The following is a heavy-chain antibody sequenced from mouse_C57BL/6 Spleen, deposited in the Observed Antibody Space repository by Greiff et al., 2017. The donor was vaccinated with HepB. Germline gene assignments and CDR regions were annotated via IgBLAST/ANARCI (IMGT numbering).Heavy chain of an antibody. Sequence: EVKLVESGGGLVKPGGSLKLSCAASGFTFSSYAMSWVRQTPEKRLEWVATISDGGSYTYYPDNVKGRFTISRDNAKNNLYLQMSHLKSEDTAMYYCARGGDYYGSSSVGYAMDYWGQGTSVTVSS. CDR3: ARGGDYYGSSSVGYAMDY. CDR1: GFTFSSYA. J-gene: IGHJ4*01. D-gene: IGHD1-1*01. CDR2: ISDGGSYT. V-gene: IGHV5-4*03.